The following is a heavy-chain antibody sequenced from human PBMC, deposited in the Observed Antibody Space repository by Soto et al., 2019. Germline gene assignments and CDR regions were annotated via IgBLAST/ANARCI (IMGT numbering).Heavy chain of an antibody. CDR2: IYETGNKK. J-gene: IGHJ5*02. CDR3: RRSMSPSVYELGP. Sequence: ALRLSSTVSGATLSCSSGHWIRQPPGKGLEWVAVIYETGNKKYSTDSERGRYMVSGDTLNHKIVRQMNRLSPEETGEYFGRRSMSPSVYELGPWGQGALVTVSP. V-gene: IGHV3-30*03. D-gene: IGHD2-8*01. CDR1: GATLSCSS.